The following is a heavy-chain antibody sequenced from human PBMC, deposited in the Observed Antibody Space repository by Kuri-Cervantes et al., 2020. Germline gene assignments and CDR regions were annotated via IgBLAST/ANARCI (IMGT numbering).Heavy chain of an antibody. CDR2: INPSGGST. V-gene: IGHV1-46*01. J-gene: IGHJ4*02. Sequence: SVSVSCKSSGYNFTSYYMHWVRQAPGQGLEWMGIINPSGGSTSYAQKFQGRVTMTRDTSISTAYMDLSSLRSEDTAVYYCARVPRESAARWGQGTLVTVSS. CDR3: ARVPRESAAR. CDR1: GYNFTSYY. D-gene: IGHD6-25*01.